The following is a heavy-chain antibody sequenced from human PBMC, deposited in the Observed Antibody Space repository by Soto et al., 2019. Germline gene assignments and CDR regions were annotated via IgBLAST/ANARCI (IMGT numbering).Heavy chain of an antibody. CDR2: INHSGST. D-gene: IGHD3-3*02. Sequence: PSETLSLTCAAYGGSFSGYYWSWIRQPPGKGLEWIGEINHSGSTNYNPSLKSRVTISVDTSKNQFSLKLSSVTAADTAVYYCARYRHFWSGYYYYGMDVWGQGTTVTVSS. CDR3: ARYRHFWSGYYYYGMDV. V-gene: IGHV4-34*01. CDR1: GGSFSGYY. J-gene: IGHJ6*02.